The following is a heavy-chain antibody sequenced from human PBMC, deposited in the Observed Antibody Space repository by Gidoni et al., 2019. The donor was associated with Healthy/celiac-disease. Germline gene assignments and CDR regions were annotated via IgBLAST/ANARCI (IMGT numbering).Heavy chain of an antibody. V-gene: IGHV3-30*18. CDR1: GFTCSSYG. D-gene: IGHD5-18*01. CDR3: AKEVQLWLFDY. J-gene: IGHJ4*02. CDR2: ISYDGSNK. Sequence: QVQLVESGGGVVQPGRSLRLSCAASGFTCSSYGMHWVRQAPGKGLEWVAVISYDGSNKYYADSVKGQFTISRDNSKNTLYLQMNSLRAEDTAVYYCAKEVQLWLFDYWGQGTLVTVSS.